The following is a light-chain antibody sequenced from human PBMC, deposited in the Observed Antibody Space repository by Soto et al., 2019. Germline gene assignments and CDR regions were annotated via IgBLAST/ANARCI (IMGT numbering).Light chain of an antibody. CDR2: GVS. V-gene: IGKV1-39*01. J-gene: IGKJ4*01. Sequence: DVRMTQSPSSLSASVGDTITITCRASQTISTYLNWFQQKPGESPRLLIYGVSTLHDGVPSRFSGSGSGTDFTLTISGLQPEDFATYHCQQTYSDISFGGGTRV. CDR3: QQTYSDIS. CDR1: QTISTY.